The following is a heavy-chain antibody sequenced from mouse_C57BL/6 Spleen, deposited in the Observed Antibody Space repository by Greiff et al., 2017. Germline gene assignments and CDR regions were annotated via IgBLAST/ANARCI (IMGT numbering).Heavy chain of an antibody. CDR1: GYSITSGYY. CDR3: ARDRKDYIRFAY. D-gene: IGHD1-3*01. V-gene: IGHV3-6*01. Sequence: DVQLQESGPGLVQPSQSLSLTCSVTGYSITSGYYWNWIRQFPGNKLEWMGYISYDGSNNYNPSLKNRISITRDTSKNQCFLKLNYVTTEDTATYYCARDRKDYIRFAYWGQGTLVTVSA. CDR2: ISYDGSN. J-gene: IGHJ3*01.